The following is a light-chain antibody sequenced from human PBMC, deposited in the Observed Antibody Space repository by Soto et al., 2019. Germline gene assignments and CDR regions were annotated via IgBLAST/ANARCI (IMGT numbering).Light chain of an antibody. CDR3: QQRSSWPPVLS. Sequence: ELVLTQSPFTLSLSPGERATLSCRASQSVGRDLAWYQHKPGQAPTLLIHDASDRATGIPARFSGRGSGTDFTLSISGLEAEDFAVYYCQQRSSWPPVLSFSGGNKVESK. V-gene: IGKV3-11*01. J-gene: IGKJ4*01. CDR2: DAS. CDR1: QSVGRD.